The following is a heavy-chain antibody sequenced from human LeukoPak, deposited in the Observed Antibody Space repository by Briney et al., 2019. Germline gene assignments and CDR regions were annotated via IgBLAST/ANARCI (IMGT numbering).Heavy chain of an antibody. Sequence: ASVKVSCKASGYTFTSYGISWVRQAPGQGLEWMGWISAYNGNTNYAQKLQGRVTMTTDTSTSTAYMELRSLRSDDTAVYYCARDYYYDSSGYYYRSLGFDYWGQGTLVTVSS. CDR2: ISAYNGNT. D-gene: IGHD3-22*01. V-gene: IGHV1-18*01. J-gene: IGHJ4*02. CDR1: GYTFTSYG. CDR3: ARDYYYDSSGYYYRSLGFDY.